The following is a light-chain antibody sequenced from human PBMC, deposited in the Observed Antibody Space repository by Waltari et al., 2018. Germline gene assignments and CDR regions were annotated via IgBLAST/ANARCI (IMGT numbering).Light chain of an antibody. CDR2: LGS. CDR1: QSLLHVNGNNY. V-gene: IGKV2-28*01. J-gene: IGKJ1*01. Sequence: DILMTQSPLSLPVTPGEPASISCRSSQSLLHVNGNNYLDWYLQRPGQSPQLLIYLGSNRASGVPDRFSGSGSGTDFTLKISRVEAEDVGVYYCMQALQTPWTFGQGTKVEVK. CDR3: MQALQTPWT.